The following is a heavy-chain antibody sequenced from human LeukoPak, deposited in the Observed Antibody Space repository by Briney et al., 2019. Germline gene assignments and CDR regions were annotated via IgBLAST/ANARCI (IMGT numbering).Heavy chain of an antibody. CDR2: ISGSGGST. CDR1: GFTFSSYA. CDR3: ARVARTPSSSWYINPDYYYYYGMDV. J-gene: IGHJ6*02. D-gene: IGHD6-13*01. Sequence: GGSLRLSCAASGFTFSSYAMSWVRQAPGKGLEWVSAISGSGGSTYYADSVKGRFTISRDNSKNTLCLQMNSLRAEDTAVYYCARVARTPSSSWYINPDYYYYYGMDVWGQGTTVTVSS. V-gene: IGHV3-23*01.